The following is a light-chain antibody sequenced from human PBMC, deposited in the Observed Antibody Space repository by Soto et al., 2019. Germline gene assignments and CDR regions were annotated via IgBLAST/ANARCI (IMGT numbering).Light chain of an antibody. Sequence: IVLTQFPGPLSLSPGERATLSCTASQHVTTTYISWYQQKFGQAPRLLINGTSISAPVTPDRFTGGDFWYYFTHTISSVELEDFAVYYCQQYDSSFTFGGVTKLDIK. CDR1: QHVTTTY. J-gene: IGKJ4*01. CDR2: GTS. V-gene: IGKV3-20*01. CDR3: QQYDSSFT.